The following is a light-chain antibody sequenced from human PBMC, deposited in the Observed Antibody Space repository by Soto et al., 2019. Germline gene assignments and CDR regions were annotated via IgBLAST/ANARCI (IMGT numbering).Light chain of an antibody. CDR3: QQRSNWPT. Sequence: EILLTQSPTTLSFSPGERATLSCRASQSVSSYLAWYQQKPGQAPRLLIYDASNRATGIPARFSGSGSGTDFTLTISSLEPEDFAVYYCQQRSNWPTFGQGTKVDNK. CDR1: QSVSSY. J-gene: IGKJ1*01. CDR2: DAS. V-gene: IGKV3-11*01.